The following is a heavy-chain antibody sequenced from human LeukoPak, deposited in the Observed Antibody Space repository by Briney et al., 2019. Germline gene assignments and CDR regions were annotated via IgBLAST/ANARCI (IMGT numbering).Heavy chain of an antibody. J-gene: IGHJ4*02. CDR3: ARDYSRGDPDY. CDR1: GYTFTSYG. Sequence: GASVTVSCKASGYTFTSYGISWVRQAPGQGLEWMGWISAYNGNTNYAQKLQGRVTMTTDTSTSTAYMELRSLRSDDTAMYYCARDYSRGDPDYWGQGTLVTVSS. D-gene: IGHD6-19*01. CDR2: ISAYNGNT. V-gene: IGHV1-18*01.